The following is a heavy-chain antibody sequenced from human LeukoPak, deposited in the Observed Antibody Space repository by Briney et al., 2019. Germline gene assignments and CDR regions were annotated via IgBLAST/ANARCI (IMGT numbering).Heavy chain of an antibody. Sequence: PSETLSLTRTVSGDSISSYYWSWFRQPPGKVLEWIGGRFPSGSIEYSLESRVTISVDTSKNQVSLKLSSVTAADTAVYYCAREGYGSFGYYLDSWGQGTLVTVSS. CDR1: GDSISSYY. V-gene: IGHV4-4*09. CDR2: RFPSGSI. CDR3: AREGYGSFGYYLDS. D-gene: IGHD3-22*01. J-gene: IGHJ4*02.